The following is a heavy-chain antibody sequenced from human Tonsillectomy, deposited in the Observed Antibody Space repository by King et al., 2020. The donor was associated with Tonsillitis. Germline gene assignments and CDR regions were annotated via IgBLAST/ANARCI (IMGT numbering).Heavy chain of an antibody. J-gene: IGHJ4*02. CDR1: GFSFSRYS. Sequence: VQLVESGGGLGKPGGSLRLSFTASGFSFSRYSMKCVRQAPGKGLEWVSSIRITIKYILYADSVKGRFTISRDNAKNSLCLQMSGLRAGDTAVYYCARDVLGGFDYWGQGTLVPVSS. CDR2: IRITIKYI. V-gene: IGHV3-21*01. D-gene: IGHD3-16*01. CDR3: ARDVLGGFDY.